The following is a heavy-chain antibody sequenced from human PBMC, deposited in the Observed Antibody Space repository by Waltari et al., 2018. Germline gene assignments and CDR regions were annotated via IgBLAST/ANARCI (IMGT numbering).Heavy chain of an antibody. CDR1: GFSLNTSEVG. CDR3: AHRRGYGAYHPWGY. Sequence: QITLKESGPTLVKPTQTLTLTCTFSGFSLNTSEVGVGWIRQPPGKALEWLALISWNEDKRYSPSLKSRLTITKDTSKNQVVLTMTNMDPVDTATYYCAHRRGYGAYHPWGYWGQGTLVTVSS. CDR2: ISWNEDK. V-gene: IGHV2-5*01. J-gene: IGHJ4*02. D-gene: IGHD5-12*01.